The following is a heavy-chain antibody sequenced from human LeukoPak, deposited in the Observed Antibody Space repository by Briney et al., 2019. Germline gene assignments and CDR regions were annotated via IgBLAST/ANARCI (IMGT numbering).Heavy chain of an antibody. Sequence: PSETLSLTRTVSGGSISSSRYYWTWIRQPPEMGLEWIANIYYSGTTYYNPSLKSRVTISIDTSKNQFSLRLSSVTAADTAVYYCVSSPVDSIVIVGRSPYFDYWGQGALVTVSS. J-gene: IGHJ4*02. V-gene: IGHV4-39*01. D-gene: IGHD3-22*01. CDR1: GGSISSSRYY. CDR2: IYYSGTT. CDR3: VSSPVDSIVIVGRSPYFDY.